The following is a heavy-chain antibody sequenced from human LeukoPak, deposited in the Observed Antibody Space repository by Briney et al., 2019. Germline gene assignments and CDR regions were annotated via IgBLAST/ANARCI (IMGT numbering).Heavy chain of an antibody. V-gene: IGHV3-23*01. CDR3: AKDPGSSTSQGWFDP. CDR2: ISGSGGST. J-gene: IGHJ5*02. CDR1: GFTFSSYA. D-gene: IGHD2-2*01. Sequence: PGGSLRLSCAASGFTFSSYAMSWVRQAPGKGLEWVSAISGSGGSTYYADSVKGRFTISRDNSKNTLYLQVNSLRAEDTAVYYCAKDPGSSTSQGWFDPWGQGTLVTVSS.